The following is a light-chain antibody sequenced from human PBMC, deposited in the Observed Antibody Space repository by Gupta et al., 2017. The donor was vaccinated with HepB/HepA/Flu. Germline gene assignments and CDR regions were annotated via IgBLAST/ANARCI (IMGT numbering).Light chain of an antibody. Sequence: QSVLTQPPPASGTPGQRVTISCSGRSSNVGSNHVYWYQQLPGTAPKLLIYRSDQRPSGVPDRISDSKSGPSASLAISGLRSEDEADYYCTAWDDSLSGPLFCGGSKLTVL. CDR1: SSNVGSNH. CDR3: TAWDDSLSGPL. V-gene: IGLV1-47*01. CDR2: RSD. J-gene: IGLJ2*01.